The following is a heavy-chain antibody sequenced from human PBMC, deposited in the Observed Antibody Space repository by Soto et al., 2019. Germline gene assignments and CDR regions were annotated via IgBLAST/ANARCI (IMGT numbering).Heavy chain of an antibody. CDR1: GFTFDDYA. Sequence: EVQLVESGGDLVQPGRSLRLSCAASGFTFDDYAMHWVRQAPGKGLEWVSGITWNSGSIDYADSVKGRFTISRDNAKRSLYLQMNSLSPEDTALYYCAKDMAGYFKTFHYWGQGTLVTASS. CDR2: ITWNSGSI. J-gene: IGHJ4*02. CDR3: AKDMAGYFKTFHY. V-gene: IGHV3-9*01. D-gene: IGHD3-22*01.